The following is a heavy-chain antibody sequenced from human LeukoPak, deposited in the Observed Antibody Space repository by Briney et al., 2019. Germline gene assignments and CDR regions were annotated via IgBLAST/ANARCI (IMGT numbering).Heavy chain of an antibody. Sequence: ASVKVSCKASGYTFTSYAMNWVRQAPGQGLEWMGWINTNTGNPTYAQGFTGRFVFSLDTSVSTAYLQISSLKAEDTAVYYCARDRYYYGSGSYRWFDPWGQGTLVTVSS. V-gene: IGHV7-4-1*02. CDR1: GYTFTSYA. J-gene: IGHJ5*02. CDR2: INTNTGNP. CDR3: ARDRYYYGSGSYRWFDP. D-gene: IGHD3-10*01.